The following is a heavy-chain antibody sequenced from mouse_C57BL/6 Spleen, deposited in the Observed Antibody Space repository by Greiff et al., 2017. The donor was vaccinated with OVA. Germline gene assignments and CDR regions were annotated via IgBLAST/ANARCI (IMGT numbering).Heavy chain of an antibody. D-gene: IGHD4-1*01. CDR3: ARRGLTGTDAMDY. Sequence: QVQLQQSGPELVKPGASVKISCKASGYAFSSSWMNWVKQRPGKGLEWIGRIYPGDGDTNYNGKFKGKATLTADKSSSTAYMQLSSLTSEDSAVYFCARRGLTGTDAMDYWGQGTSVTVSS. J-gene: IGHJ4*01. CDR1: GYAFSSSW. CDR2: IYPGDGDT. V-gene: IGHV1-82*01.